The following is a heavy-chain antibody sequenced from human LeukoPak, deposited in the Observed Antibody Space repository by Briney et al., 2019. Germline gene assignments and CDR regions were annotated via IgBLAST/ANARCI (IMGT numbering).Heavy chain of an antibody. J-gene: IGHJ4*02. CDR2: ISYDGSNK. Sequence: GGSLRLSCAASGFTFSTYAMHWVRQAPGKGLEWVAVISYDGSNKYYADSVKGRFTISRDNSKNTLYLQMNSLRAEDTAVYYCARDKAVDYWGQGTLVTVSS. V-gene: IGHV3-30-3*01. CDR3: ARDKAVDY. CDR1: GFTFSTYA.